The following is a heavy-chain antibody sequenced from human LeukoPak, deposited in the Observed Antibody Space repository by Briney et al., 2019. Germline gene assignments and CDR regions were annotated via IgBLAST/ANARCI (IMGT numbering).Heavy chain of an antibody. D-gene: IGHD4-11*01. CDR3: AKGDYSPSYYYMDV. V-gene: IGHV3-9*01. J-gene: IGHJ6*03. Sequence: GRSLRLSCAASGFTFDDYAMHWVRQAPGKGLEWVSGISWNSGSIGYADSVKGRFTISRDNAKNSLYLQMNSPRAEDTALYYCAKGDYSPSYYYMDVWGKGTTVTVSS. CDR1: GFTFDDYA. CDR2: ISWNSGSI.